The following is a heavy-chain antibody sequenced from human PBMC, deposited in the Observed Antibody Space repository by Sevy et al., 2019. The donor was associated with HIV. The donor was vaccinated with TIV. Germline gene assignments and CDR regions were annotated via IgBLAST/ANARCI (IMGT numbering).Heavy chain of an antibody. J-gene: IGHJ4*02. CDR2: ISSSSNTI. CDR1: GFTFSSYS. V-gene: IGHV3-48*02. Sequence: GGSLRLSCAASGFTFSSYSINWVRQAPGKELEWVSYISSSSNTIYYADSVRGRFTISRDNAKNSLHLQVNSLRDEDTAVYYCARSPGIAAAGTYYFDYWGQGTLVTVSS. D-gene: IGHD6-13*01. CDR3: ARSPGIAAAGTYYFDY.